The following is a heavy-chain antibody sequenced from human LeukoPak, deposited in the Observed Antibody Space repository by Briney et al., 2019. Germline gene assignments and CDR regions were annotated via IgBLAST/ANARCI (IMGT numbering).Heavy chain of an antibody. V-gene: IGHV4-31*03. CDR1: GGSISSGGYY. CDR2: IYYSGST. CDR3: ARANPPDYVWGSYRYLYFDY. J-gene: IGHJ4*02. D-gene: IGHD3-16*02. Sequence: PSQTLSLTCTVSGGSISSGGYYWSWIRQHPGKGLEWIGYIYYSGSTYYNPSLKSRVTISVDTSKNQFSLKLSSVTAADTAVYYCARANPPDYVWGSYRYLYFDYWGQGTLVTVSS.